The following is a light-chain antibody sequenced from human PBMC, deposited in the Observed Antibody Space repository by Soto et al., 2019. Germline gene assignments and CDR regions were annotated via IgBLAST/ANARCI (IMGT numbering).Light chain of an antibody. CDR3: QQRRSVIT. J-gene: IGKJ5*01. V-gene: IGKV3-11*01. Sequence: EVVLTQSPASLSLSPGERATLSCRASQSVASHLAWYQQKPGQAPRLLIYDATKRATGIPARFSGNGFGTYFTLTISSLEHEDVAVYYCQQRRSVITFGQGTRLDIK. CDR1: QSVASH. CDR2: DAT.